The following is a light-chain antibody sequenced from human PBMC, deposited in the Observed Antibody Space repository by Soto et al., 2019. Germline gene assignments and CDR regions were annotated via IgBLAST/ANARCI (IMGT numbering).Light chain of an antibody. CDR1: QSVSNW. CDR3: QQGVT. V-gene: IGKV1-5*01. CDR2: DAS. Sequence: SLSLGTLSLNPGERATLSCRASQSVSNWLAWYQQESGKAPKLLIYDASSLQSGVPSRFSGSGSGTEFTLTISSLQPDDFATYYCQQGVTFGGGSKVDI. J-gene: IGKJ4*01.